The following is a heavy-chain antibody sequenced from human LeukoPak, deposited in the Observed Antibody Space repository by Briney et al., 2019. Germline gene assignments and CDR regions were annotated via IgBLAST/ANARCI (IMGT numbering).Heavy chain of an antibody. D-gene: IGHD5-24*01. J-gene: IGHJ4*02. CDR2: ISRSGSTI. CDR3: AKSGYNRFDY. Sequence: GGSLRLSCAASGFTFSSYEMNWVRQAPGKGLEWVSYISRSGSTIYYADSVKGRFTISRDNAKNSLYLQMNSLRAEDTAVYYCAKSGYNRFDYWGQGTLVTVSS. CDR1: GFTFSSYE. V-gene: IGHV3-48*03.